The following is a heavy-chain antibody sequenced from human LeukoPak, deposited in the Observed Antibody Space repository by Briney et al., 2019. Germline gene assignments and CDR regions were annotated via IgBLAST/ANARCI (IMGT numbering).Heavy chain of an antibody. V-gene: IGHV1-18*01. CDR2: ISGYNGNT. D-gene: IGHD6-19*01. J-gene: IGHJ4*02. CDR1: GYTFTSYG. Sequence: ASVKVSCKASGYTFTSYGISWVRQAPGQGLEWMGWISGYNGNTNYAQKLQGRVTMTTDTSTSTVYMELRSLRSDDTAVYYCAREKVRRAVAGYFDNWGQGTLVTVFS. CDR3: AREKVRRAVAGYFDN.